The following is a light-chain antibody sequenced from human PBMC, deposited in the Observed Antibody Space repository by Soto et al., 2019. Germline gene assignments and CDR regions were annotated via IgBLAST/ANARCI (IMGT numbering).Light chain of an antibody. CDR1: QSVSSN. CDR3: QQYGSSRT. V-gene: IGKV3-15*01. J-gene: IGKJ1*01. CDR2: GAS. Sequence: EIVMTQSPATLSVSPGERATLSCRASQSVSSNLAWYQQKPGQAPRLLIYGASTRATGIPARFSGSGSGTEFTLTISSLQSEDFAAYYCQQYGSSRTFGQGTKVDIK.